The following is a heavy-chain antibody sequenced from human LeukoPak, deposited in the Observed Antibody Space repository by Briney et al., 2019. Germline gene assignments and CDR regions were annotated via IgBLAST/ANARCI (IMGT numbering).Heavy chain of an antibody. CDR3: AIDVRGDSHYYYYMDV. J-gene: IGHJ6*03. CDR1: GFTLSSYA. Sequence: GGSLRLSCAASGFTLSSYAMSWVRQAPGKGLEWVSAISGSGGSTYYADSVKGRFTISRDNSKNTLYLQMNSLRAEDTAVYYCAIDVRGDSHYYYYMDVWGKGTTVTVSS. V-gene: IGHV3-23*01. D-gene: IGHD3-10*01. CDR2: ISGSGGST.